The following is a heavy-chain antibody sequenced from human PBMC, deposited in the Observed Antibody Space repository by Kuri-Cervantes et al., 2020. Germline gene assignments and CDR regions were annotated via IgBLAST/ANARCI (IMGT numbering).Heavy chain of an antibody. CDR1: GFTVSSNY. D-gene: IGHD1-20*01. Sequence: GESLKISCAASGFTVSSNYMSWVRQAPGKGLEWVSSISSSSSYIYYADSVKGRFTISRDNAKNSLYLQMNSLRSEDTAVYYCARYNWRSAFDYWGQGTLVTVSS. CDR2: ISSSSSYI. J-gene: IGHJ4*02. V-gene: IGHV3-21*04. CDR3: ARYNWRSAFDY.